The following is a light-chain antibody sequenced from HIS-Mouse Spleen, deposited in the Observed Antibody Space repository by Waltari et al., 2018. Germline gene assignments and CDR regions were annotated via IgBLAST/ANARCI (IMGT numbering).Light chain of an antibody. V-gene: IGLV1-47*01. CDR1: SSNIGRHY. J-gene: IGLJ2*01. CDR2: RNH. Sequence: QSVLTQPPSASGTPRQRVTISCSGSSSNIGRHYVYGYQRLPATAPKLLIYRNHQRPSGVPDLFSGSKSGTSASLAISGLRSEDEADYYCAAWDDSLSGVVFGGGTKLTVL. CDR3: AAWDDSLSGVV.